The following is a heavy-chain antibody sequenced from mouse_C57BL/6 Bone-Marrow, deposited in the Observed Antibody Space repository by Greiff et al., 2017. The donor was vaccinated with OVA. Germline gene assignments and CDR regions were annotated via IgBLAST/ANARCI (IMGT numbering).Heavy chain of an antibody. J-gene: IGHJ4*01. V-gene: IGHV3-6*01. CDR1: GYSITSGYY. D-gene: IGHD2-5*01. CDR2: ISYDGSN. CDR3: ARYSNSLAMDY. Sequence: VQLQESGPGLVKPSQSLSLTCSVTGYSITSGYYWNWIRQFPGNKLEWMGYISYDGSNNYNPSLKNRVSITRDTSKNQFFLKLNSVTTEDTATYYCARYSNSLAMDYWGQGTSVTVSS.